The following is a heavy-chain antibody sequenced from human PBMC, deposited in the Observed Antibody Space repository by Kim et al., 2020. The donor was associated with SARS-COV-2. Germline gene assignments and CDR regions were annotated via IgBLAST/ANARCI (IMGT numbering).Heavy chain of an antibody. CDR1: GFTFSSYS. Sequence: GGSLRLSCAASGFTFSSYSMNWVRQAPGKGLEWVSSISSSSSYIYYADSVKGRFTISRDNAKNSLYLQMNSLRAEDTAVYYCARDHSSSWYVGHYYGMDVWGQGTTVTVSS. J-gene: IGHJ6*02. CDR2: ISSSSSYI. CDR3: ARDHSSSWYVGHYYGMDV. V-gene: IGHV3-21*01. D-gene: IGHD6-13*01.